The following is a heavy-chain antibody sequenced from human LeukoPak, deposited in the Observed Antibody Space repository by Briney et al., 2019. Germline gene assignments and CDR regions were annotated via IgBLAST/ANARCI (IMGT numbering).Heavy chain of an antibody. CDR1: GGSISSYY. CDR2: IYTSGST. Sequence: SETLSLTCTVSGGSISSYYWSWIRQPAGKGLEWIGRIYTSGSTNYNPSLKSRVTMSVDTSKNQFSLKLSSVTAADTAVYYCARDRPLSWYDFGWFDPWGQGTLVTVSS. CDR3: ARDRPLSWYDFGWFDP. J-gene: IGHJ5*02. V-gene: IGHV4-4*07. D-gene: IGHD3-3*01.